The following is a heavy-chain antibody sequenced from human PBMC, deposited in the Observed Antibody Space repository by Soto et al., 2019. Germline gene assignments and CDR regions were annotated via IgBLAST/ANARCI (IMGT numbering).Heavy chain of an antibody. Sequence: GGSLRLSCAASGFTFSSYGMHWVRRAPGKGLEWVAVISYDGSNKYYADSVKGRFTISRDNSKNTLYLQMNSLGAEDTAVYYCAKSXYYDSSGTIYYYYGMDVWGQGTTVTVSS. J-gene: IGHJ6*02. CDR2: ISYDGSNK. CDR1: GFTFSSYG. V-gene: IGHV3-30*18. CDR3: AKSXYYDSSGTIYYYYGMDV. D-gene: IGHD3-22*01.